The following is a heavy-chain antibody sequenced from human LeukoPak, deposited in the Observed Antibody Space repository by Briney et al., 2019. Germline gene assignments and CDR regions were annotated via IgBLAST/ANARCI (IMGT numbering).Heavy chain of an antibody. CDR3: ARGPEGSGSYIFDY. J-gene: IGHJ4*02. CDR1: GGSFSSYY. CDR2: INYSGTT. V-gene: IGHV4-59*01. Sequence: PSETLSLTCTVSGGSFSSYYWSWIRQPPGKGLEWIGYINYSGTTNYNPSLKSRVTLSVDTSKKQFSLRLTSVTAADTAVYYCARGPEGSGSYIFDYWGQGTLVTVSS. D-gene: IGHD3-10*01.